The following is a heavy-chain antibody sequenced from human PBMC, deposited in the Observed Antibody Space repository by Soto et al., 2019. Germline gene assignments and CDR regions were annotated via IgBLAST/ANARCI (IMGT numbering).Heavy chain of an antibody. CDR2: IYYSGST. V-gene: IGHV4-59*01. CDR1: GGSISSYY. J-gene: IGHJ6*02. CDR3: ARDRTVTTDYYYYYGMDV. Sequence: PSDTLSLTCTVSGGSISSYYWSWIRQPPGKGLEWIGYIYYSGSTNYNPSLKSRVTISVDTSKNQFSLKLSSVTAADTAVYYCARDRTVTTDYYYYYGMDVWGQGTTVNVSS. D-gene: IGHD4-17*01.